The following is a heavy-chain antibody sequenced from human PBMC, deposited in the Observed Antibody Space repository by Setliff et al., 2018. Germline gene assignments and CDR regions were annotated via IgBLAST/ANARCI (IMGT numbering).Heavy chain of an antibody. CDR1: GFTFSTHS. V-gene: IGHV3-23*01. J-gene: IGHJ4*02. Sequence: RLSCAASGFTFSTHSMSWVRQAPGKGLEWVSAISGDSASIYYGDSVKGRFTISRDNSKNALYLQMNSLRAEDTAIYYCANHNPARWAVTGTPLDYWGQGTLVTVSS. CDR3: ANHNPARWAVTGTPLDY. CDR2: ISGDSASI. D-gene: IGHD6-19*01.